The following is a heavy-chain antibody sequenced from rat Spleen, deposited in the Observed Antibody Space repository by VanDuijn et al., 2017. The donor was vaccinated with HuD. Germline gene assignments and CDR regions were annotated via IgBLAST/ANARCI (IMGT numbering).Heavy chain of an antibody. J-gene: IGHJ4*01. CDR3: ARFAITIAAKGYVMDA. CDR2: INTGSGGT. Sequence: QVQLQQSGAELAKPGSSVKISCKASGYTFTSYYISWIKQTTGQGLEYIGYINTGSGGTNYNEKFKGKATLTVDKSSSTAFMQLSSLTPDDSAVYYCARFAITIAAKGYVMDAWGQGASVTVSS. V-gene: IGHV1-43*01. CDR1: GYTFTSYY. D-gene: IGHD1-2*01.